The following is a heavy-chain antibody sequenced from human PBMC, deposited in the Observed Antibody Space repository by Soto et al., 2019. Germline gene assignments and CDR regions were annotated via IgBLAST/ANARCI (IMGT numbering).Heavy chain of an antibody. CDR3: ARVTLKAGNWFDP. CDR2: INPKSRGT. Sequence: ASVKVSCKASGYTFTDYFIHWLRQAPGQGFEWMGWINPKSRGTTYAQKFQGRVTMTRDTSNSTAYMELRGLSSDDTAIYYCARVTLKAGNWFDPWGQGTLVTVSS. J-gene: IGHJ5*02. V-gene: IGHV1-2*02. CDR1: GYTFTDYF.